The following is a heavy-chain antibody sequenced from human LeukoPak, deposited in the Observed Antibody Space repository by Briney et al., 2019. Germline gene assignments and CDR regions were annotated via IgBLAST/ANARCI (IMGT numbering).Heavy chain of an antibody. CDR2: VYYSGNT. CDR1: GGYISSSTSF. D-gene: IGHD3-16*01. CDR3: ARHGLYQDYGY. Sequence: SETLSLTCTVSGGYISSSTSFWAWVRQPPGKGLEWIGNVYYSGNTHYNPSLKSRVTISLDTSKSQFSLRLTSVTAADTAVYFCARHGLYQDYGYWGQGILVTVSS. J-gene: IGHJ4*02. V-gene: IGHV4-39*01.